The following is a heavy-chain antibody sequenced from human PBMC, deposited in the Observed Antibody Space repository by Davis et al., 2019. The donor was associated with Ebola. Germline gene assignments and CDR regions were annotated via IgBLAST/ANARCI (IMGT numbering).Heavy chain of an antibody. CDR1: GFTFSSYA. Sequence: GGSLRLSCAASGFTFSSYAMSWVRQAPGKGLEWVSTISGGTTYYADSVKGRFTISRDNSKNTLYLQMNSLRAEDTAVYYCAKDSGNYFSFAAFDIWGQGTMVTVSS. CDR3: AKDSGNYFSFAAFDI. V-gene: IGHV3-23*01. J-gene: IGHJ3*02. CDR2: ISGGTT. D-gene: IGHD1-26*01.